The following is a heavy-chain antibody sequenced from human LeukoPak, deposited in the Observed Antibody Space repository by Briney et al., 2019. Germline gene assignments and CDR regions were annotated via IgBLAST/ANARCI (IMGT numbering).Heavy chain of an antibody. CDR2: IHPEGNEK. CDR1: GFTFTNFW. J-gene: IGHJ5*02. D-gene: IGHD2-8*02. CDR3: AKGGVHGWFDP. V-gene: IGHV3-7*01. Sequence: GGSLRLSCAVSGFTFTNFWMSWVRQAPGRGLEWVANIHPEGNEKSHVESVKGRFTISRDNTKSLLFLQMDGLRVEDTAVYYCAKGGVHGWFDPWGQGTLVTVSS.